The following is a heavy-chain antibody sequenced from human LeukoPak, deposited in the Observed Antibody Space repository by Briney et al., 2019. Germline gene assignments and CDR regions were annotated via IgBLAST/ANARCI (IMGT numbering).Heavy chain of an antibody. CDR1: GFTVSSNY. CDR2: IYSGGST. CDR3: ARVGRYSYGYPYYFDY. J-gene: IGHJ4*02. V-gene: IGHV3-53*01. D-gene: IGHD5-18*01. Sequence: PGGSLRLSCAASGFTVSSNYMSWVRKAPGKGLEWVSVIYSGGSTYYADSVKGRFTISRDNSKNTLYLQMNSLRAEDTAVYYCARVGRYSYGYPYYFDYWGQGTLVTVSS.